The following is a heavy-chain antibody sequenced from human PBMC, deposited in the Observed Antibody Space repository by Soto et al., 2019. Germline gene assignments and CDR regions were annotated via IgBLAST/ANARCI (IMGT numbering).Heavy chain of an antibody. D-gene: IGHD4-17*01. Sequence: PVGSLRLSCAAYGFTFSGSAMQWVRQASGKGLEWVGHIRSKANSYATAYAASVKGRFTISRDDSKSTAYLQMSSLHPEDTAVYYCTRLLAYGDAFNLWGQGTMVTVSS. CDR3: TRLLAYGDAFNL. CDR2: IRSKANSYAT. CDR1: GFTFSGSA. J-gene: IGHJ3*01. V-gene: IGHV3-73*01.